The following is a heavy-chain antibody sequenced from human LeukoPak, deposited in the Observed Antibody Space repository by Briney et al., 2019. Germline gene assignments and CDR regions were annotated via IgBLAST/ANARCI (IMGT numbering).Heavy chain of an antibody. CDR2: IYYSENT. J-gene: IGHJ4*02. CDR1: GGSISSSSDY. CDR3: ARRTYSASYWKHFDY. V-gene: IGHV4-39*01. D-gene: IGHD1-26*01. Sequence: SETLSLTCTVSGGSISSSSDYWGWIRQAPGKGLEWIGSIYYSENTYYNSSLKSRVTISVNTSKNQFSLKLNSVTAADTAVYFCARRTYSASYWKHFDYWGQGTLVTVSS.